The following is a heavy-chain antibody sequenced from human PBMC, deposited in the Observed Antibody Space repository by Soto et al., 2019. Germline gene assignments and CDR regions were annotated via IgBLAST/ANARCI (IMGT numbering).Heavy chain of an antibody. J-gene: IGHJ4*02. D-gene: IGHD1-1*01. Sequence: KASETLSLTCAVYGGSFSGYYWSWIRQPPGKGLEWIGEINHSGSTNYNPSLKSRVTISVDTSKNQFSLKLSSVTAADTAVYYCARGLWRGLDYWGQGTLVIVSS. V-gene: IGHV4-34*01. CDR3: ARGLWRGLDY. CDR2: INHSGST. CDR1: GGSFSGYY.